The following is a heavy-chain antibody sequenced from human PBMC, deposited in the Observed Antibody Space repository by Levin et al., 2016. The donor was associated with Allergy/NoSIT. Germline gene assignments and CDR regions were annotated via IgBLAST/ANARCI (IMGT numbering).Heavy chain of an antibody. V-gene: IGHV3-21*06. CDR2: ISKQGNYI. D-gene: IGHD3-10*01. Sequence: GESLKISCVVSGFTFRSYTMHWVRQAPGRGLEWVSSISKQGNYIYYADSLKGRSTISRDSARNSLHLQLDSLGAEDSAMYYCVRGDHPPAEDTGSGRYLFNLNWFGLWGRGTLVTVSS. CDR1: GFTFRSYT. CDR3: VRGDHPPAEDTGSGRYLFNLNWFGL. J-gene: IGHJ5*02.